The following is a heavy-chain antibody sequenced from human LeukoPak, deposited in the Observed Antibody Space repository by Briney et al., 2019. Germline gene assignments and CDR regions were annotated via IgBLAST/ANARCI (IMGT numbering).Heavy chain of an antibody. V-gene: IGHV3-66*01. Sequence: GGSLRLSCAASGFTVSSNYMSWVRQAPGKGLEWVSVIYSGGSTYYADSVKGRFTISRDNSKNTLYLQMNSLRAEDTAVYYCAGPYYDSSGYIRHWGQGTLVTVSS. J-gene: IGHJ4*02. CDR1: GFTVSSNY. CDR3: AGPYYDSSGYIRH. D-gene: IGHD3-22*01. CDR2: IYSGGST.